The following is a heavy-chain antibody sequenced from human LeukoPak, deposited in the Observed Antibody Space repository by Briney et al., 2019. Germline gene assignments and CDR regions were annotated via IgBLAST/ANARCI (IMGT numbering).Heavy chain of an antibody. D-gene: IGHD1-26*01. CDR3: ARSPSESYYVFDY. V-gene: IGHV4-39*07. Sequence: PSETLSLTCSVSGGSISFSSYFWGWIRQPPGKGLEWIGNIYYTGSTYYNPSLKSRVTISLDTSKNQFSLKLSSVTAADTAVYHCARSPSESYYVFDYWGQGTLVAVSS. CDR1: GGSISFSSYF. CDR2: IYYTGST. J-gene: IGHJ4*02.